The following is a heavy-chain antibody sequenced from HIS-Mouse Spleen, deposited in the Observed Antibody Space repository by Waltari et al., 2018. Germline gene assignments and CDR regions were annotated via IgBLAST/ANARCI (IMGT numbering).Heavy chain of an antibody. J-gene: IGHJ2*01. Sequence: QLQLQESGPGLVKPSETLYLTCNVSGGSICSSSYYWGWIRQPPGKGLEWIGSIYYSGRTYYNPSLKSRVTISVDTSKNQFSLKRSSVTAADTAVYYCAREIPYSSSWYDWYFDLWGRCTLVTVSS. CDR3: AREIPYSSSWYDWYFDL. V-gene: IGHV4-39*07. CDR2: IYYSGRT. D-gene: IGHD6-13*01. CDR1: GGSICSSSYY.